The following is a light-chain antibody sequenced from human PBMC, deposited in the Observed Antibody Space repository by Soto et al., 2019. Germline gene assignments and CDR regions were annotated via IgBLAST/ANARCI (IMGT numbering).Light chain of an antibody. CDR3: HQYDTFPRT. Sequence: DVQMTQSPSTLSASVGDRVTITCRASQSISSWLAWYQQKPGKAPKLLIYDASNLETGVPSRFSGSGSGTDFTFTISSLQPEDIATYYCHQYDTFPRTFGQGTKVDIK. CDR2: DAS. CDR1: QSISSW. V-gene: IGKV1-33*01. J-gene: IGKJ1*01.